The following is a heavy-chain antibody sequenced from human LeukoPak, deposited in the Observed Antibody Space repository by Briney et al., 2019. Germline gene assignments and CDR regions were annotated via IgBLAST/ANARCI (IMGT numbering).Heavy chain of an antibody. CDR2: IIPIFGTA. J-gene: IGHJ6*02. D-gene: IGHD6-19*01. Sequence: VASVKVSCKASGGTFSSYAISWVRQAPGQGLEWMGGIIPIFGTANYAQKFQGRVTITADESTSTAYMELSSLRSEDTAVYYCARPSSSGWNDRYYYYGMDVWGQGPPVPVSS. CDR3: ARPSSSGWNDRYYYYGMDV. CDR1: GGTFSSYA. V-gene: IGHV1-69*13.